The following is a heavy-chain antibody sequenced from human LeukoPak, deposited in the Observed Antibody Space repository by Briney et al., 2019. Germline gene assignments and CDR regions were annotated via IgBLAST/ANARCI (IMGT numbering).Heavy chain of an antibody. CDR3: AKGGGGRLIYYYYMEV. CDR2: ISWDSDSI. CDR1: GFIFDDYA. Sequence: PGGSLRLPCAASGFIFDDYAMHWVRQAPGKGLEWVSGISWDSDSIDYADSVKGRFTISRDNAKNSLYLQMNSLRAEDMALYYCAKGGGGRLIYYYYMEVGGKGTTVTVSS. J-gene: IGHJ6*03. D-gene: IGHD3-16*01. V-gene: IGHV3-9*03.